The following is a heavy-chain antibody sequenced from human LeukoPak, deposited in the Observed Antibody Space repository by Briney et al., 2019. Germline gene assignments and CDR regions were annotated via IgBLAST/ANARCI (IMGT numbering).Heavy chain of an antibody. Sequence: GGSLRLSCAASGFTFDDYAMHWVRQAPGKGLEWVSGISWNSGSIGYADSVKGRFTISRDNAKNSLYLQMNSLRAEDTALYYCAKDPGTGDSSGYLSPGMDVWGQGTTVTVSS. J-gene: IGHJ6*02. CDR1: GFTFDDYA. D-gene: IGHD3-22*01. V-gene: IGHV3-9*01. CDR3: AKDPGTGDSSGYLSPGMDV. CDR2: ISWNSGSI.